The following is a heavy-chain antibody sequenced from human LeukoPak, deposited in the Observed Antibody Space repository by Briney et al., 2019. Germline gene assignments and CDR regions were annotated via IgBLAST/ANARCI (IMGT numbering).Heavy chain of an antibody. V-gene: IGHV4-31*03. CDR1: GGSISSGGYY. CDR3: ARDSSGWYFHDYYYGMDV. CDR2: IYYSGST. J-gene: IGHJ6*02. D-gene: IGHD6-19*01. Sequence: SETLSLTCTVSGGSISSGGYYWSWIRQHPGKGLEWIGYIYYSGSTYYNPSLKSRVTISVDTSKNQFSLKLSSVTAADTAVYYCARDSSGWYFHDYYYGMDVWGQGTTVTVSS.